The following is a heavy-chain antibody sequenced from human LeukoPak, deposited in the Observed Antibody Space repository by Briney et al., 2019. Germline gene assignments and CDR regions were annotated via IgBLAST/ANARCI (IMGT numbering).Heavy chain of an antibody. CDR3: ARDLHCGGDCYPLTY. D-gene: IGHD2-21*02. J-gene: IGHJ4*02. CDR2: ISSSSSYI. V-gene: IGHV3-21*01. Sequence: GGSLRLSCAASGFTFSSYSMNWVRQAPGKGLEWVSSISSSSSYIYYADSVKGRFTISRDNAKNSLYLQMNSLRAEDTAVFYCARDLHCGGDCYPLTYWGQGTLVTVSS. CDR1: GFTFSSYS.